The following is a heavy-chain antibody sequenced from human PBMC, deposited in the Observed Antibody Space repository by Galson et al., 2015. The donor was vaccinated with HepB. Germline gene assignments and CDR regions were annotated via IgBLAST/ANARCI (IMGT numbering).Heavy chain of an antibody. V-gene: IGHV3-74*01. CDR2: INSDGSST. Sequence: SLRLSCAASGFTFSSYWMHWVRQAPGKGLVWVSRINSDGSSTSYADSVKGRFTISRDNAKNTLYLQMNSLRAEDTAVYYCARVGYGSSWSKGFYYYYGMDVWGQGTTVTVSS. D-gene: IGHD6-13*01. J-gene: IGHJ6*02. CDR1: GFTFSSYW. CDR3: ARVGYGSSWSKGFYYYYGMDV.